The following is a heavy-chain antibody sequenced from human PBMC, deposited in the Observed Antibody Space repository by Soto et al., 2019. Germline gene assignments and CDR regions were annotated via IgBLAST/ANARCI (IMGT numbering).Heavy chain of an antibody. Sequence: GSGPTLVNPTQTLTLTCTFSGFSLSTSGVGVGWIRQPPGKALEWLALIYWDDDKRYSPSLKSRLTITKDTSKNQVVLTMTNMDPVDTATYYCAHTYYYDSSGYSDAFDIWAQGTMVTVSS. CDR1: GFSLSTSGVG. J-gene: IGHJ3*02. V-gene: IGHV2-5*02. CDR3: AHTYYYDSSGYSDAFDI. CDR2: IYWDDDK. D-gene: IGHD3-22*01.